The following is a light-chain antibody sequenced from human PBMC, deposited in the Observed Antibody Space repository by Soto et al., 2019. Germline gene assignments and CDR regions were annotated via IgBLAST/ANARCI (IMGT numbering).Light chain of an antibody. CDR3: QQYNNWPSIT. V-gene: IGKV1-5*02. Sequence: DMHMTQSPSTLSASLGQRVTIICRARQKISHWLAWYQQKPGKAPKLLIYAGYSLESGVPSRFSGSGSGTELTLTISGLQSEDVAFYYCQQYNNWPSITFGQGTRLEIK. CDR2: AGY. J-gene: IGKJ5*01. CDR1: QKISHW.